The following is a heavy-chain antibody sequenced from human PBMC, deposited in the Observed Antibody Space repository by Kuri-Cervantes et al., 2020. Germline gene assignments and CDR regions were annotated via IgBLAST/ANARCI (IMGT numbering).Heavy chain of an antibody. Sequence: SETLFLTCTVSGGSISSYYWSWIRQPPGKGLEWIGYIYYSGSTNYNPSLKSRVTISVDTSKNQFSLKLSSVTAADTAVYYCARDARDDAFDIWGQGTMVTVSS. J-gene: IGHJ3*02. CDR3: ARDARDDAFDI. CDR1: GGSISSYY. V-gene: IGHV4-59*01. CDR2: IYYSGST.